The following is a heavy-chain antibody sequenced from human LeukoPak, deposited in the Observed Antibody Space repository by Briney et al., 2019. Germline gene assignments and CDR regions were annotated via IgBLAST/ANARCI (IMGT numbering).Heavy chain of an antibody. J-gene: IGHJ5*02. CDR2: INHSGST. Sequence: SETLSLTCAVYGGSFSGYCWSWIRQPPGKGLEWIGEINHSGSTNYNPSLKSRVTISVDTSKNQLSLKLSSVTAADTAVYYCARGSSGYYRWGQGTLVTVSS. V-gene: IGHV4-34*01. CDR1: GGSFSGYC. CDR3: ARGSSGYYR. D-gene: IGHD3-22*01.